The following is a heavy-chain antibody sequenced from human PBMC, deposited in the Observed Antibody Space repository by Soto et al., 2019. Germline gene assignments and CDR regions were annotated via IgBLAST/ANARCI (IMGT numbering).Heavy chain of an antibody. D-gene: IGHD5-18*01. V-gene: IGHV3-23*01. CDR2: ISGSGGST. CDR3: AKDKRGYSYGYVDY. J-gene: IGHJ4*02. Sequence: LRLSCAASGFTFSSYAMSWVRQAPGKGLEWVSAISGSGGSTYYADSVKGRFTISRDNSKNTLYLQMNSLRAEDTAVYYCAKDKRGYSYGYVDYWGQGTLVTVSS. CDR1: GFTFSSYA.